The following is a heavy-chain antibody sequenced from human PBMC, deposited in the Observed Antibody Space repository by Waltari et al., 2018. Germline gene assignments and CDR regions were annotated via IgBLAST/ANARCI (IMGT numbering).Heavy chain of an antibody. CDR3: ARGLGFGELLDY. CDR1: GGSISSSSYY. D-gene: IGHD3-10*01. CDR2: IYYSGST. J-gene: IGHJ4*02. V-gene: IGHV4-39*07. Sequence: QLQLQESGPGLVKPSETLSLTCTVSGGSISSSSYYWGWIRQPPGKGLEWIGSIYYSGSTYYNPSLKSRVTMTRDTSTSTVYMELSSLRSEDTAVYYCARGLGFGELLDYWGQGTLVTVSS.